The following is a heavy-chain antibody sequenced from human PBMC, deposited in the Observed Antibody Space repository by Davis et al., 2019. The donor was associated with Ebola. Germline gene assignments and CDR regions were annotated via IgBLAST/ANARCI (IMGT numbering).Heavy chain of an antibody. J-gene: IGHJ6*04. D-gene: IGHD1-26*01. Sequence: ASVKVSCKASGYTFSSYGISWVRQAPGQGLEWMGWISAYNGNTNYAQKFQGRVTMTRDTSISTAYMELSRLRSDDTAVYYCATELRLNYYYYYGMDVWVKGTTVTVSS. CDR2: ISAYNGNT. CDR3: ATELRLNYYYYYGMDV. V-gene: IGHV1-18*01. CDR1: GYTFSSYG.